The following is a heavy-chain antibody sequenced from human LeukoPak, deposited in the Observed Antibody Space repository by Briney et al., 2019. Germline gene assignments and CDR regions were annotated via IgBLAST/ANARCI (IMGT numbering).Heavy chain of an antibody. CDR3: ARPYCNSRSCHDYFDY. D-gene: IGHD2/OR15-2a*01. CDR2: INPIIGGT. J-gene: IGHJ4*02. CDR1: GYTFTGYY. V-gene: IGHV1-2*02. Sequence: GASVKVSCKASGYTFTGYYLHWVRQAPGQGLEWMGWINPIIGGTNYAQRFQGRVTMTRDTSISTVYMELSRLRSDDTAVYYCARPYCNSRSCHDYFDYWGQGTLVTVSS.